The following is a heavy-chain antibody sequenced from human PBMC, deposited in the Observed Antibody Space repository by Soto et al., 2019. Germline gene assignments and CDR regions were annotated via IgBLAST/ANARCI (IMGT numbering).Heavy chain of an antibody. J-gene: IGHJ6*03. V-gene: IGHV1-8*01. D-gene: IGHD3-3*01. CDR2: MNPNSGNT. CDR3: ASQSGSKDFWSGYSPTHYYYYMDV. Sequence: ASVKVSCKASGYTFTSYDINWVRQATGQGLEWMGWMNPNSGNTGYAQKFQGRVTMTRNTSISTAYMELSSLRSEDTAVYYCASQSGSKDFWSGYSPTHYYYYMDVWGKGTTVTVSS. CDR1: GYTFTSYD.